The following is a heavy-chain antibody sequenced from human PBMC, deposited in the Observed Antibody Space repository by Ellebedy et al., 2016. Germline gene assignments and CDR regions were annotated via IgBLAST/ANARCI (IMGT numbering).Heavy chain of an antibody. D-gene: IGHD5-12*01. CDR3: ARSDSAYVPFDY. CDR2: ISSSSNYI. J-gene: IGHJ4*02. CDR1: GFTFSDYA. V-gene: IGHV3-21*01. Sequence: GGSLRLXCVVSGFTFSDYAMNWVRQAPGKGLEWVSSISSSSNYIYYADSVKGRFTISRDNALNSLYLQMNSLRAEDTAVYYCARSDSAYVPFDYWGRGTLVIVSS.